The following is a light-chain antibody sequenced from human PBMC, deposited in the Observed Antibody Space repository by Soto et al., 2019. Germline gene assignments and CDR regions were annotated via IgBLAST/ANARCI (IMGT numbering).Light chain of an antibody. CDR3: QHYGSSPLFT. V-gene: IGKV3-20*01. CDR1: QTLTTNY. CDR2: GAS. Sequence: EIVLTQSPGTLSLSPGERATLSCRASQTLTTNYLAWYQQKPGQAPRLLIYGASFRATGIPDRFTGSGSGTDFTLTISRLEPEDFAVYYCQHYGSSPLFTFGPGTTVDIK. J-gene: IGKJ3*01.